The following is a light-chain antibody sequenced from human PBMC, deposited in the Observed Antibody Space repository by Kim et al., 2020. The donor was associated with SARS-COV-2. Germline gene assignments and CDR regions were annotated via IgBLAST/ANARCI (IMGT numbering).Light chain of an antibody. J-gene: IGLJ3*02. V-gene: IGLV1-44*01. CDR1: RSNIGSNT. Sequence: GQRVSSSCSGSRSNIGSNTVNWYQQLPGAAPKLLMYDSNQRPSGVPDRFSGSKSGTSASLAISGLQSEDEADYYCSAWDDSLIGWTFGGGTQLTVL. CDR3: SAWDDSLIGWT. CDR2: DSN.